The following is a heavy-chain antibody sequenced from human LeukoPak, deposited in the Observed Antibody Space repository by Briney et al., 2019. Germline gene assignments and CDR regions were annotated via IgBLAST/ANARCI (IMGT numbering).Heavy chain of an antibody. J-gene: IGHJ5*02. V-gene: IGHV1-69*05. D-gene: IGHD3-10*01. CDR3: ANAPKEYNWFDP. Sequence: SVKVSCKASGGTFSSYAISWVRQAPGQGLEWMGGIIPIFGTANYAQKFQSRVTITTDESTSTAYMELSSLRSEDTAVYYCANAPKEYNWFDPWGQGTLVTVSS. CDR1: GGTFSSYA. CDR2: IIPIFGTA.